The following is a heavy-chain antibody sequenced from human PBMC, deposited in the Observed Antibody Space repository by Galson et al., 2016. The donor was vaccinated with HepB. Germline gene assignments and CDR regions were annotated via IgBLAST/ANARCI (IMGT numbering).Heavy chain of an antibody. V-gene: IGHV3-23*01. CDR2: ISGSGGRI. D-gene: IGHD3-9*01. Sequence: SLRLSCAASGFTFGTYVMTWVRQAPGKGLEWVSSISGSGGRISYADSVKGRFTISRDNSKNTLYLQMNSLRAEDTAVYYCAKARDGLRYFDWYYFDYWGQGTLVTVSS. CDR1: GFTFGTYV. J-gene: IGHJ4*02. CDR3: AKARDGLRYFDWYYFDY.